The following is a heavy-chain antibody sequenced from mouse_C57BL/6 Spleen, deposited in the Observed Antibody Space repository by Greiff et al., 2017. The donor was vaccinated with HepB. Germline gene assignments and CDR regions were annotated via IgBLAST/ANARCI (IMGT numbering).Heavy chain of an antibody. Sequence: EVQVVESGEGLVKPGGSLKLSCAASGFTFSSYAMSWVRQTPEKRLEWVAYISSGGDYIYYADTVKGRFTISRDNARNTLYLQMSSLKSEDTAMYYCTRDRYYGSSLYYFDYWGQGTTLTVSS. CDR3: TRDRYYGSSLYYFDY. D-gene: IGHD1-1*01. CDR2: ISSGGDYI. V-gene: IGHV5-9-1*02. J-gene: IGHJ2*01. CDR1: GFTFSSYA.